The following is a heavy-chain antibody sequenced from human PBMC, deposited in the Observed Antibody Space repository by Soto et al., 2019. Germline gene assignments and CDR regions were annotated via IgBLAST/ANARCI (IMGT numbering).Heavy chain of an antibody. D-gene: IGHD6-13*01. V-gene: IGHV3-15*07. CDR2: IKSKTDGGTT. CDR3: TTTSDPGIAGYYYYYGMDV. J-gene: IGHJ6*02. Sequence: PGGSLRLSCAASGFTFSNAWMNWVRQAPGKGLEWVGRIKSKTDGGTTDYAAPVKGRFTISRDDSKNTLYLQMNSLKTEDTAVYYCTTTSDPGIAGYYYYYGMDVWGQGTTVTVSS. CDR1: GFTFSNAW.